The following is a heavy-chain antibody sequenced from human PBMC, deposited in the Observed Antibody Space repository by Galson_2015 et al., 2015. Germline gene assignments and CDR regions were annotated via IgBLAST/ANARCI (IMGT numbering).Heavy chain of an antibody. CDR3: ARESSGYLVH. D-gene: IGHD3-3*01. V-gene: IGHV1-46*01. J-gene: IGHJ4*02. CDR2: INPSGGST. Sequence: SVKVSCKASGYTFTSYYIHWVRQAPGQGLEWMGIINPSGGSTTSAQKFQGRVTMTRDTSTSTVYMDLSSLKSEDTAVYYCARESSGYLVHWGQGTLVTVSS. CDR1: GYTFTSYY.